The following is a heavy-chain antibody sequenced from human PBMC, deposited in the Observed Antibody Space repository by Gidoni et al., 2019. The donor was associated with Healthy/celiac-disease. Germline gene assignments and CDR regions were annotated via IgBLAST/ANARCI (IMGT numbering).Heavy chain of an antibody. Sequence: QVTLRESGPALVKPTQTLTLTCTFSGFSLSTSGMCVSWIRQPPGKALEWLALIDWDDDKYYSTSLKTRLTISKDTSKNQVVLTMTNMDPVDTATYYCARTSTYYDFWSGPDYWGQGTLVTVSS. J-gene: IGHJ4*02. CDR3: ARTSTYYDFWSGPDY. V-gene: IGHV2-70*01. D-gene: IGHD3-3*01. CDR2: IDWDDDK. CDR1: GFSLSTSGMC.